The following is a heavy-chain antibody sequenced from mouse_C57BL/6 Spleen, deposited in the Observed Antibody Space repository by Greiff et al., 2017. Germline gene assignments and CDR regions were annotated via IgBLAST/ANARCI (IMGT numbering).Heavy chain of an antibody. V-gene: IGHV5-6*01. Sequence: EVQRVESGGDLVKPGGSLTLSCAASGFTFSNYGMSWVRQTPDKRLEWVATISRGGSYTYYPDSVKGRFTISRDNAKNTLYLQMSSLKSGNTAMYYCARNYYGSSHWYFDVWGTGTTVTVSA. CDR3: ARNYYGSSHWYFDV. CDR1: GFTFSNYG. CDR2: ISRGGSYT. D-gene: IGHD1-1*01. J-gene: IGHJ1*03.